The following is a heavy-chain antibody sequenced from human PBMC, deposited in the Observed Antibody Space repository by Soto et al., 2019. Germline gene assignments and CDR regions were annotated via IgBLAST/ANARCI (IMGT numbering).Heavy chain of an antibody. D-gene: IGHD6-13*01. J-gene: IGHJ3*02. CDR1: GLTVTNNY. V-gene: IGHV3-53*01. CDR3: ARFIAAADAFDI. Sequence: WGSLRLSRSASGLTVTNNYINWVRQDPGKGLEWVSVIYSGGSKYYADSVKGRFTISRDNSKNTLYLLMSRLRAEDTAVYYCARFIAAADAFDIWGQGTMVT. CDR2: IYSGGSK.